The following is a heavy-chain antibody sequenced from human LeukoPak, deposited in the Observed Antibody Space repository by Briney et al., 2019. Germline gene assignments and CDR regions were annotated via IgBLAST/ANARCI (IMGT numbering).Heavy chain of an antibody. J-gene: IGHJ3*02. Sequence: GGSLRLSCAASGFTFSSYSMNWVRQAPGKGLEWVSAISGSGGTTYYADSVKGRFTISRDNSKNTLYLQMNSLRAEDTAVYYCAKGRGYGNHDAFDIWGQGTMVTVSS. D-gene: IGHD5-18*01. V-gene: IGHV3-23*01. CDR3: AKGRGYGNHDAFDI. CDR2: ISGSGGTT. CDR1: GFTFSSYS.